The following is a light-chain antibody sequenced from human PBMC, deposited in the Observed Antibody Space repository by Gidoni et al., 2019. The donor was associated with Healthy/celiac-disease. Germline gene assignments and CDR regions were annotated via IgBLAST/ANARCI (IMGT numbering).Light chain of an antibody. CDR1: QSVSSN. J-gene: IGKJ3*01. Sequence: EIVMTQSPATLSVSPGESATLSCRASQSVSSNLAWYQQKPGQAPRLLIYGASTRATGIPARFSGSGSGTEFTLTISSLQSEDFAVYYCQQYNNWPPVGVFTFGPGTKVDIK. CDR2: GAS. CDR3: QQYNNWPPVGVFT. V-gene: IGKV3-15*01.